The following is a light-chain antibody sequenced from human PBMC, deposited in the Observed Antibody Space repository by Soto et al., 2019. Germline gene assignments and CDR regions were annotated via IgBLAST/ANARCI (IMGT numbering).Light chain of an antibody. Sequence: EIVLTQSPGTLSLSPGERATLSCRASQSVSTNYLAWYQQKPVQAPRLLIYAASSRATGIPDRFSGSGSGADFALTISRLEPEDFAVYYCQQYGSVPLTFGGGTKVEIK. V-gene: IGKV3-20*01. CDR1: QSVSTNY. CDR3: QQYGSVPLT. CDR2: AAS. J-gene: IGKJ4*01.